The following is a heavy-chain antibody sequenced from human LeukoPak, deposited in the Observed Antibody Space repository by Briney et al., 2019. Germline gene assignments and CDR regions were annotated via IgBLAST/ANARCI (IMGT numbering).Heavy chain of an antibody. J-gene: IGHJ4*02. CDR1: GLTFSSYA. D-gene: IGHD5-24*01. V-gene: IGHV3-30-3*01. CDR2: ISYDGSNK. Sequence: GGSLRLSCAASGLTFSSYAMHWVRQAPGKGLEWVAVISYDGSNKYYADSVKGRFTISRDNSRNTLYLQMNSLRAEDTAVYYCAVLEMAQPAHDYWGQGTLVTVSS. CDR3: AVLEMAQPAHDY.